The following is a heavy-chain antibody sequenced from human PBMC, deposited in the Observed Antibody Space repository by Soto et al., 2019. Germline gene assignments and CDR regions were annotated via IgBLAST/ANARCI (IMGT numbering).Heavy chain of an antibody. Sequence: PSETLSLTCTVSSAPVSSSTYTWGWIRQPPGKGLEWIGSIYYSGSTYYNPSLNSRVTVSIDTSKNQFSLKLSSVTAADTAVYYCARLYYDSNDYHYFDYWGQGTLVTVSS. V-gene: IGHV4-39*07. D-gene: IGHD3-22*01. CDR2: IYYSGST. CDR3: ARLYYDSNDYHYFDY. J-gene: IGHJ4*02. CDR1: SAPVSSSTYT.